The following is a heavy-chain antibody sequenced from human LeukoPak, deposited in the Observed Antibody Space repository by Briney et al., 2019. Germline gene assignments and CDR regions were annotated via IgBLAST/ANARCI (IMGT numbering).Heavy chain of an antibody. V-gene: IGHV4-59*01. J-gene: IGHJ6*03. CDR3: ARDSPWLDV. D-gene: IGHD5-12*01. CDR2: IHYSGST. CDR1: GGSISPYY. Sequence: SETLSLTCTVSGGSISPYYWSWIRQPPGKGLEWIGYIHYSGSTNYNPSLKSRVTISVDTSKNQFSPKLSSVTAADTALYYCARDSPWLDVWGKGTTVTVSS.